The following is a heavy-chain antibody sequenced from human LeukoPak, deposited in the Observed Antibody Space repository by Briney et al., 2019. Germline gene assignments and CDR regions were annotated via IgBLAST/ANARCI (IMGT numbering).Heavy chain of an antibody. CDR2: IYYSGST. Sequence: SETLSLTCTVSGGSISSYYWSWIRQPPGKGLEWIGYIYYSGSTNYNPSLKSRVTISVDTSKNQFSLKLSSVTAADTAVYYCARWVSGSCSYYYYGMDVWGQGTTVTVSS. D-gene: IGHD1-26*01. V-gene: IGHV4-59*08. J-gene: IGHJ6*02. CDR3: ARWVSGSCSYYYYGMDV. CDR1: GGSISSYY.